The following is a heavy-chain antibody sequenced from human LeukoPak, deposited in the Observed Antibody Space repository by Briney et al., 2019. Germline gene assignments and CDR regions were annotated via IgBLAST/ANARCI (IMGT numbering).Heavy chain of an antibody. CDR2: IYPGDSDA. D-gene: IGHD3-3*01. Sequence: GESLQISCKGSGYSFTSWWIGWVRQMPGKGLEWMGIIYPGDSDARYSPSFQGQVTISADKSISTAYLQWSSLKASDTAMYYCARVVFYDSWSGFYFDYWGQGTLVTVSS. CDR1: GYSFTSWW. J-gene: IGHJ4*02. V-gene: IGHV5-51*01. CDR3: ARVVFYDSWSGFYFDY.